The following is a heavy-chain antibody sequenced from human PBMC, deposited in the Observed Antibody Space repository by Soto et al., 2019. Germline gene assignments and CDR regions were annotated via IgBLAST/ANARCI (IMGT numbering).Heavy chain of an antibody. V-gene: IGHV4-61*01. CDR2: IYYSGST. CDR3: ASLRWHPTTGAGTTQFDY. Sequence: SETLSLTCTVSGGSVSSGSYYWSWIRQPPGKGLEWIGYIYYSGSTNYNPSLKSRVTISVDTSKNQFSLKLTSVTAADTAVYYCASLRWHPTTGAGTTQFDYWGQGTLVTVSS. J-gene: IGHJ4*02. CDR1: GGSVSSGSYY. D-gene: IGHD1-1*01.